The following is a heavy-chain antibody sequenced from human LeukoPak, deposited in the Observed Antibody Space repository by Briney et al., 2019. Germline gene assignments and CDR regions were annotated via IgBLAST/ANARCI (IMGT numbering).Heavy chain of an antibody. CDR2: INDDGSDT. CDR1: GFTFKLYW. J-gene: IGHJ4*02. D-gene: IGHD1-26*01. CDR3: AKSIGGSYYVSFDY. V-gene: IGHV3-74*01. Sequence: GGSLRLSCAASGFTFKLYWMHWVRQVPGKAPVWVSRINDDGSDTRYADSVKGRFTISRDNAKNSLYLQMNSLRAEDTALYYCAKSIGGSYYVSFDYWGQGTLVTVSS.